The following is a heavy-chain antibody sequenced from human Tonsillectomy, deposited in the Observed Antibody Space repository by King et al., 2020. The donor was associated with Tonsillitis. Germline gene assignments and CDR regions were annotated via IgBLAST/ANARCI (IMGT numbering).Heavy chain of an antibody. V-gene: IGHV3-7*03. CDR2: IKQDGSEK. D-gene: IGHD3-16*01. Sequence: QLVQSGGGLVQPGGSLRLSCAASGITFSSYWMSWVRQTPGKGLEWVANIKQDGSEKYYVDSEKGRFTISRDNAKNSLYLHMNSLRAEDMAVYYCATTSCPGGTFDFWGQGTMVTVSS. CDR3: ATTSCPGGTFDF. J-gene: IGHJ3*01. CDR1: GITFSSYW.